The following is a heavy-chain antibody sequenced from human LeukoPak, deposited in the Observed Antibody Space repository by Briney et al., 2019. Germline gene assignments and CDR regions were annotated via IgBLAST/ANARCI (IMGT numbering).Heavy chain of an antibody. J-gene: IGHJ5*02. CDR3: ARYRGSFGWFDP. CDR1: GFTFSSYE. Sequence: GGSLRLSCVASGFTFSSYEMNWVRQGPGKGLEWVSYISSSGDTIYYADSVKGRFTISRDNAKKSLYLQMSSLRAEDTAVYYCARYRGSFGWFDPWGQGTLVTVSS. CDR2: ISSSGDTI. V-gene: IGHV3-48*03. D-gene: IGHD1-26*01.